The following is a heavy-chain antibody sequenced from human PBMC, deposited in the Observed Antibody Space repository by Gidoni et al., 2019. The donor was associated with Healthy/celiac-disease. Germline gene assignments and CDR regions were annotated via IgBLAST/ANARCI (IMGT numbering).Heavy chain of an antibody. CDR2: INPNSGDT. J-gene: IGHJ5*02. D-gene: IGHD4-17*01. V-gene: IGHV1-2*02. CDR3: ARAPTVTTKNWFDP. Sequence: QVQLVQSGAEVKKPGASVRVSCKASGYTFTGYYMHWVRQAPGQGLEWMGWINPNSGDTNYAQKFQGRVTMTRDTSIITAYMELSRLRSDDTAVYYCARAPTVTTKNWFDPWGQGTLVTVSS. CDR1: GYTFTGYY.